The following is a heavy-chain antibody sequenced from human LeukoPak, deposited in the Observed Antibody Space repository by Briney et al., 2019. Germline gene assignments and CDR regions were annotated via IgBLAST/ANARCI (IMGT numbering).Heavy chain of an antibody. CDR3: ANVGAARTGGGFDY. V-gene: IGHV3-23*01. CDR1: GFTFSSYW. CDR2: ISGSGGST. D-gene: IGHD6-6*01. Sequence: PGGSLRLSCAASGFTFSSYWMSWVRQAPGKGLEWVSAISGSGGSTYYADSVKGRFTISRDNSKNTLYLQMNSLRAEDTAVYYCANVGAARTGGGFDYWGQGTLVTVSS. J-gene: IGHJ4*02.